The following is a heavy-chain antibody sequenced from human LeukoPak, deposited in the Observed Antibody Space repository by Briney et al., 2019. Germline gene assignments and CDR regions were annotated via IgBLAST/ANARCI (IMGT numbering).Heavy chain of an antibody. J-gene: IGHJ4*02. D-gene: IGHD3-10*01. V-gene: IGHV3-23*01. CDR2: ISGSGDNT. CDR1: GFTFSNYA. CDR3: AREGVYYYGSGSYYKTFDY. Sequence: GGSLRLSCAASGFTFSNYAMSWVRQAPGKGLEWVSAISGSGDNTYYADSVKGRFTVSRDNSKNTLYVQMKSLRAEDTAVYYCAREGVYYYGSGSYYKTFDYWGQGTLVTVSS.